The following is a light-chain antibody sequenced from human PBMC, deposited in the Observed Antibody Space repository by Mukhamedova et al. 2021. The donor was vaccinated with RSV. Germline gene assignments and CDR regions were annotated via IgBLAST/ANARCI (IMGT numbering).Light chain of an antibody. J-gene: IGKJ4*01. CDR3: QQLSNFPLP. Sequence: VTITCRASQGVNSYLAWYQQKPGRVPDLLIYAASTLHSGVPSRFSGSGSGTESTLTISSLQPEDSATYYCQQLSNFPLPFG. V-gene: IGKV1-9*01. CDR1: QGVNSY. CDR2: AAS.